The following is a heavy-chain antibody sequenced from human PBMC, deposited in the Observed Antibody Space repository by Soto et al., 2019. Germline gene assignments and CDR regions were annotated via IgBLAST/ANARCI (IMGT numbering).Heavy chain of an antibody. CDR2: ISSSSSYI. Sequence: PGGSLRLSCAASGFTFSSYSMNWVRQAPGKGLEWVSSISSSSSYIYYADSVKGRFTISRDNAKNSLYLQMNSLRAEDTAVYYCARDLGYCTNGVCYMVYYYYGMDVWGQGTTVTVSS. CDR3: ARDLGYCTNGVCYMVYYYYGMDV. V-gene: IGHV3-21*01. J-gene: IGHJ6*02. CDR1: GFTFSSYS. D-gene: IGHD2-8*01.